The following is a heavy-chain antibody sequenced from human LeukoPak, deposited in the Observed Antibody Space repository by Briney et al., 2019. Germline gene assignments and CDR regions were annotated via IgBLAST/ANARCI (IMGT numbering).Heavy chain of an antibody. D-gene: IGHD3-22*01. V-gene: IGHV3-23*01. Sequence: GGSLRLSCAASGVTFSSYAMSCVRQAPGRGLEWVSGISGSGRDTYYADSVKGRFTISRDNSENTLYLQMNSLRAEDTAVYYCAQANYYDGRSTLDYWGRGTLVTVSS. CDR1: GVTFSSYA. CDR3: AQANYYDGRSTLDY. J-gene: IGHJ4*02. CDR2: ISGSGRDT.